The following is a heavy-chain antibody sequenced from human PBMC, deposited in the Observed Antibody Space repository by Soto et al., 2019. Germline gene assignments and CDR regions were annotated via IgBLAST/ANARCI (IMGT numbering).Heavy chain of an antibody. CDR3: ARETSGSYRLDS. J-gene: IGHJ4*02. D-gene: IGHD1-26*01. Sequence: QVQLVQSGAEVKKPGASVKVSCKASGYTFTSYDINWVRQATGQGLEWMGWMNTNSDNTGYAQKFQGRVTMTRNTSISTAYMELSSLRSEDTAVYYGARETSGSYRLDSWGQGTLVTVSS. CDR1: GYTFTSYD. CDR2: MNTNSDNT. V-gene: IGHV1-8*01.